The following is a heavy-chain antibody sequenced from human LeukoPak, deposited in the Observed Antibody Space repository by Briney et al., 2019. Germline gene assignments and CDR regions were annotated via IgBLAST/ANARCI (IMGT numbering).Heavy chain of an antibody. D-gene: IGHD3-3*01. Sequence: GGSLRLSCAASGFTFSSYSMNWVRQAPGKGLEWVSSISSSSSYIYYADSVKGRFTISRDNAKNSLYLQMNSLRAEDTAVYYCVREDYDFWSGYPIYKRYYGMDVLGQGTTVTVSS. V-gene: IGHV3-21*01. J-gene: IGHJ6*02. CDR3: VREDYDFWSGYPIYKRYYGMDV. CDR1: GFTFSSYS. CDR2: ISSSSSYI.